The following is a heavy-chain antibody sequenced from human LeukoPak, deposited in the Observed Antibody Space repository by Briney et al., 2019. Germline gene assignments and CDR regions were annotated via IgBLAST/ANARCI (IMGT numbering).Heavy chain of an antibody. J-gene: IGHJ4*02. CDR1: GYTFTTYW. V-gene: IGHV5-10-1*01. Sequence: GESLRISCEASGYTFTTYWITWVRQMPGQGLDWMGRIDPSDSYSNYSPSFQGRVTISADKSISTAYLQWSSLKASDTAMYYCARLAMTTVSVDYWGQGTLVTVSS. D-gene: IGHD4-11*01. CDR3: ARLAMTTVSVDY. CDR2: IDPSDSYS.